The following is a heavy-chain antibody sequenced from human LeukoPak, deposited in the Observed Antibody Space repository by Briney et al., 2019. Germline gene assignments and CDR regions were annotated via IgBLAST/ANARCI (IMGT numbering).Heavy chain of an antibody. J-gene: IGHJ4*02. CDR2: ISTYTSYI. CDR3: ARDPEY. CDR1: GFIFSDYS. Sequence: GGSLRLSCAASGFIFSDYSMNWVRQAPGKGLEWVSSISTYTSYIYYADSVKGRFTMSRDNAKNSLYLQMNSLRVEDTAVYYCARDPEYWGQGTLVTVSS. V-gene: IGHV3-21*01.